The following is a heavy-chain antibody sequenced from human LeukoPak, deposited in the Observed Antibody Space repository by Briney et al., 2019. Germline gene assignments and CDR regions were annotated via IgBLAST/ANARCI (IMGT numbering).Heavy chain of an antibody. CDR2: ISYDGSNK. D-gene: IGHD2-15*01. CDR1: GFTFSSYA. V-gene: IGHV3-30*14. Sequence: QPGGSLRLSCAASGFTFSSYAMHWVRQAPGKGLEWVAVISYDGSNKYYADSVKGRFTISRGNSKNTLYLQMNSLRAEDTAVYYCARDSGRYCSGGSCYDYWGQGTLVTVSS. CDR3: ARDSGRYCSGGSCYDY. J-gene: IGHJ4*02.